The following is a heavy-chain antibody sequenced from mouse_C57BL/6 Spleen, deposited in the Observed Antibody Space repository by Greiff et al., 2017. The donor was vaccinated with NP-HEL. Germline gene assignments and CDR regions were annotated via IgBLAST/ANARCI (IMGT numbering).Heavy chain of an antibody. V-gene: IGHV1-55*01. CDR2: IYPGSGST. Sequence: QVQLQQPGAELVKPGASVKMSCKASGYTFTSYWITWVKQRPGQGLEWIGDIYPGSGSTNYNEKFKSKATLTVDTSSSTAYMQLSSLTSEDSAVYYCASSRLSLGYAMDYWGQGTSVTVSS. D-gene: IGHD3-3*01. CDR1: GYTFTSYW. J-gene: IGHJ4*01. CDR3: ASSRLSLGYAMDY.